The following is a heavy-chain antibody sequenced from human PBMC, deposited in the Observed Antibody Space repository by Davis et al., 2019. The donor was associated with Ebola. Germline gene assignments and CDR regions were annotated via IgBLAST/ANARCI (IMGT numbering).Heavy chain of an antibody. CDR2: INAGNGNT. Sequence: ASVKVSCKTSGYIFTSYGITWVRQAPGQGLEWMGWINAGNGNTKYSQKFQGRVTITRDTSASTAYMELSSPRSEDTAVYYCARDCTNGVCHYGMDVWGQGTTVTVSS. CDR3: ARDCTNGVCHYGMDV. V-gene: IGHV1-18*01. J-gene: IGHJ6*02. CDR1: GYIFTSYG. D-gene: IGHD2-8*01.